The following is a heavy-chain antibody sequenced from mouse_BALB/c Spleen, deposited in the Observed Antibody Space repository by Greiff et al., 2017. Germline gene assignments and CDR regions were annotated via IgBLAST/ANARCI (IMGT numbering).Heavy chain of an antibody. CDR3: ARHRYDYYFDY. CDR2: ISNGGGST. V-gene: IGHV5-12-2*01. D-gene: IGHD2-14*01. CDR1: GFTFSSYT. Sequence: EVNLVESGGGLVQPGGSLKLSCAASGFTFSSYTMSWVRQTPEKRLEWVAYISNGGGSTYYPDTVKGRFTISRDNAKNTLYLQMSSLKSEDTAMYYCARHRYDYYFDYWGQGTTLTVSS. J-gene: IGHJ2*01.